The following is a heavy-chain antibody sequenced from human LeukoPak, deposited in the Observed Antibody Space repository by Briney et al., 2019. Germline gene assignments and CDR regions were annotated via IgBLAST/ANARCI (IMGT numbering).Heavy chain of an antibody. V-gene: IGHV3-30*18. D-gene: IGHD1-26*01. CDR3: AKDWRWETPCYGMNV. CDR1: GFTFSSYG. J-gene: IGHJ6*02. Sequence: SGGSLRLSCAASGFTFSSYGIHWVRQAPGKGLEWVALISYDGSNKYYAESVKGRFTISRDNSKNTLYLQMNSLRAEDTGVYYCAKDWRWETPCYGMNVWGQGTTVTVSS. CDR2: ISYDGSNK.